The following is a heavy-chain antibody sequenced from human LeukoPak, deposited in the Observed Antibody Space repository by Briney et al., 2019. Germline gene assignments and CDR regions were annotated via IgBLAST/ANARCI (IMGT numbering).Heavy chain of an antibody. J-gene: IGHJ6*03. V-gene: IGHV4-34*01. D-gene: IGHD1-26*01. CDR2: ISHSGST. Sequence: SETLSLTCAVYGGSFSGYYWSWIRRPPGKGLEWIGEISHSGSTNYNPSLKSRVTISVDTSKNQFSLKLSSVTAADTAVYYCARDPYSGSYGAYYYYYMDVWGKGTTVTISS. CDR1: GGSFSGYY. CDR3: ARDPYSGSYGAYYYYYMDV.